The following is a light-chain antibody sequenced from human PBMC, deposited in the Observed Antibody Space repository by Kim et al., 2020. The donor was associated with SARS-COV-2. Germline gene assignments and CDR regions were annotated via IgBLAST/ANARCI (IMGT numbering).Light chain of an antibody. V-gene: IGLV6-57*03. Sequence: NTVTISCTRTSGNIADNYVQWYHQRPGSAPPIVFYEDSKRPSGVPDRFSGSIDTSSSSASLTISGLKTEDEADYYCQSYDISNVIFGGGTQLTVL. CDR2: EDS. J-gene: IGLJ2*01. CDR3: QSYDISNVI. CDR1: SGNIADNY.